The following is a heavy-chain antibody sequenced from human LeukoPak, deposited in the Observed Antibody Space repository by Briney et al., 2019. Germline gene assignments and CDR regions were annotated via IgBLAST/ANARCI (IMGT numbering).Heavy chain of an antibody. V-gene: IGHV4-34*01. Sequence: SETLSLTCAVSGESLNDHYLTWIRQSPGKRLEWIGLINSGGTTVCDPSLRSRVSISIDTSRNQFSLKLSSVTAADTAVYYCARGGRDGYNLAADYWGQGTLVTVSS. J-gene: IGHJ4*02. D-gene: IGHD5-12*01. CDR3: ARGGRDGYNLAADY. CDR2: INSGGTT. CDR1: GESLNDHY.